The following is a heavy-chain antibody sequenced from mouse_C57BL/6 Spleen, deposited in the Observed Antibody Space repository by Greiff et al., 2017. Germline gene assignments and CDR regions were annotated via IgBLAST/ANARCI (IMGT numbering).Heavy chain of an antibody. D-gene: IGHD5-1-1*01. CDR1: GYTFTSYW. V-gene: IGHV1-53*01. CDR2: INPSNGGT. J-gene: IGHJ2*01. CDR3: ARRVYPYYFDG. Sequence: QVQLQQPGPELVKPGASVKLSCKASGYTFTSYWMHWVKQRPGQGLEWIGNINPSNGGTNYNEKFKSKATLTVDKSSSTAYMPLSSLTAEDSAGYYCARRVYPYYFDGWGKGATLTVSS.